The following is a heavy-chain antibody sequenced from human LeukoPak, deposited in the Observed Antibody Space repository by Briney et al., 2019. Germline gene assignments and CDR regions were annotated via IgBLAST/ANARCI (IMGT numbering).Heavy chain of an antibody. Sequence: SETLSLTCAVYGGSFSGYYWSWVRQPPGKGLEWIGEINHSGSTNYNPSLKSRVTISVDTSKNQFSLKLSSVTAADTAVYYCARGRGIAARRFPFDYWGQGTLVTVSS. J-gene: IGHJ4*02. CDR1: GGSFSGYY. CDR2: INHSGST. D-gene: IGHD6-6*01. CDR3: ARGRGIAARRFPFDY. V-gene: IGHV4-34*01.